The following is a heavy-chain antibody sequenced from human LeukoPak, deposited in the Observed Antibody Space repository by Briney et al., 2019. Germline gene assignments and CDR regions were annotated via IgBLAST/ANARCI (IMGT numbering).Heavy chain of an antibody. V-gene: IGHV3-7*01. CDR3: ARLLGTITTYDY. Sequence: PGGSLRLSCAASRFTFSSHWMSWVRQAQGKGLEWVASIRPDGSEEYYMDSVKGRFTISRDNAKNSLYLQMNSLRAEDTAVYYCARLLGTITTYDYWGQGTLVTVSS. D-gene: IGHD1-20*01. CDR2: IRPDGSEE. J-gene: IGHJ4*02. CDR1: RFTFSSHW.